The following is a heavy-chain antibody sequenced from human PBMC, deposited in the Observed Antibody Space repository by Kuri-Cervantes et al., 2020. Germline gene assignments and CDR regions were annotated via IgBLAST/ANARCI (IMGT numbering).Heavy chain of an antibody. V-gene: IGHV1-69*02. CDR1: GGTFSSYT. CDR3: ARPSGGSYYYFDY. Sequence: SVKVSCKASGGTFSSYTISWVRQAPGQGLEWMGRIIPILGIANYAQKFQGRVTMTRDTSISTAYMELSRLRSDDTAVYYCARPSGGSYYYFDYWGQGTLVTVSS. CDR2: IIPILGIA. J-gene: IGHJ4*02. D-gene: IGHD1-26*01.